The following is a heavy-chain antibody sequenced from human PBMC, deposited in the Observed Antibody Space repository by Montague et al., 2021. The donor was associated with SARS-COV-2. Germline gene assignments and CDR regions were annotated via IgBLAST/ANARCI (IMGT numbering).Heavy chain of an antibody. D-gene: IGHD6-19*01. Sequence: PALVKPTQTLTLTCTFSGFSLNTSGVGVGWIRQPPGKALECLALIYWNDDKRYSPSLRTRLTVTKDTSKNQVVLTMTDVDPVDTATYFCAHKNSGWPIEFANWGQGALVTVSS. CDR1: GFSLNTSGVG. CDR3: AHKNSGWPIEFAN. CDR2: IYWNDDK. V-gene: IGHV2-5*01. J-gene: IGHJ4*02.